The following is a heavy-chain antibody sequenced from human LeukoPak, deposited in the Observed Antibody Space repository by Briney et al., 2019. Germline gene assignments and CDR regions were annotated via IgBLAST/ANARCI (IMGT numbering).Heavy chain of an antibody. V-gene: IGHV3-53*01. CDR3: ARDPSPHYCGGDCYSS. J-gene: IGHJ1*01. D-gene: IGHD2-21*02. CDR2: IYSGGST. CDR1: GFPVSSNY. Sequence: QPGGSLRVSCAASGFPVSSNYMRWVRQAPGKGLEWVSVIYSGGSTYYADSVKGRFTISRDNSKNTLYLQMNSLRAEDTAVYYCARDPSPHYCGGDCYSSWGQGTLVTVSS.